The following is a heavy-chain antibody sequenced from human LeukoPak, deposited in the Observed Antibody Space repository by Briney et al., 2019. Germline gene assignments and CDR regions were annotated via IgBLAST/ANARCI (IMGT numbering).Heavy chain of an antibody. CDR1: GLTLSNYW. CDR2: IKQDGSEK. D-gene: IGHD1-26*01. J-gene: IGHJ4*02. CDR3: AARSSGNPYF. V-gene: IGHV3-7*03. Sequence: PGGSLRLSCTGSGLTLSNYWMIWVRQAPGKGLQWVAKIKQDGSEKYYVDSVEGRFTISRDNAENSLHLQMNSLRVEDTAVYYCAARSSGNPYFWGQGTLVTVSS.